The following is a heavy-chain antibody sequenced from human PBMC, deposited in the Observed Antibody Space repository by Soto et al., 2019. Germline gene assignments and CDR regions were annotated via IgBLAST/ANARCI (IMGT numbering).Heavy chain of an antibody. CDR3: AKDHDGYYNVISWFDP. J-gene: IGHJ5*02. CDR2: ISGSGGST. V-gene: IGHV3-23*01. Sequence: GGSLRLSCAASGFTFSSYAMSWVRQAPGKGLEWVSAISGSGGSTYYADSVKGRFTISRDNSKNTLYLQMNSLRAEDTAVYYCAKDHDGYYNVISWFDPWGQGTLVTVSS. D-gene: IGHD3-9*01. CDR1: GFTFSSYA.